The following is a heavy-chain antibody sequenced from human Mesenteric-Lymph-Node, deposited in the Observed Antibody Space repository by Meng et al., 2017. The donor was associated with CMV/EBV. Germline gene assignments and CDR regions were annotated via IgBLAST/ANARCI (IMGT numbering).Heavy chain of an antibody. CDR1: GYTFTSYD. CDR2: MNPNSGNT. J-gene: IGHJ4*02. V-gene: IGHV1-8*01. D-gene: IGHD2-21*01. CDR3: ARDEGLFSYFDY. Sequence: SCKASGYTFTSYDINWVRQATGQGLEWMGWMNPNSGNTGYAQKFQGRVTMTRNTSISTAYMELSSLRSEDTAVYYCARDEGLFSYFDYWGQGTLVTVSS.